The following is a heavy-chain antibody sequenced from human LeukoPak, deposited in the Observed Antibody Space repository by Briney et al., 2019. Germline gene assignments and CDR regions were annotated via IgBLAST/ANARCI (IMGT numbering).Heavy chain of an antibody. D-gene: IGHD5-24*01. Sequence: ASVKVSCKASGYTFTGYYMHWVRQAPGQGLEWMGWINPNSGGTNYAQKFQGRVTMTRDTSISTAYMELSRLRSDDTAVYYCARERDGSGAFDIWGQGTMVTVSS. CDR3: ARERDGSGAFDI. CDR2: INPNSGGT. J-gene: IGHJ3*02. V-gene: IGHV1-2*02. CDR1: GYTFTGYY.